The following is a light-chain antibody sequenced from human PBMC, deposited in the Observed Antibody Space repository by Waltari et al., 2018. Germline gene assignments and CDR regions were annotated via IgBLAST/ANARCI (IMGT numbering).Light chain of an antibody. J-gene: IGLJ3*02. Sequence: RHPNRAPQLMIYGVNERPSGVSVRFSGSKSDNTASLTISGLQADDEADYYCTSYTSSDSWVFGGGTKLTVL. CDR2: GVN. CDR3: TSYTSSDSWV. V-gene: IGLV2-14*03.